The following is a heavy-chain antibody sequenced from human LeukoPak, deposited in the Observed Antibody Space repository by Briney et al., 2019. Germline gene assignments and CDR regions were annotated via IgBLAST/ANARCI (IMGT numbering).Heavy chain of an antibody. CDR3: ARVRITPPVNGAFDI. Sequence: PGGSLRLSCAGSGFTFSDYYMSWIRQAPGKGLEWVSYISGSSSYTHFADSVKGRFTISRDNAKNSLFLQMNSLRVEDTALYYCARVRITPPVNGAFDIWGQGTMVTVSS. CDR1: GFTFSDYY. V-gene: IGHV3-11*06. CDR2: ISGSSSYT. D-gene: IGHD2-8*01. J-gene: IGHJ3*02.